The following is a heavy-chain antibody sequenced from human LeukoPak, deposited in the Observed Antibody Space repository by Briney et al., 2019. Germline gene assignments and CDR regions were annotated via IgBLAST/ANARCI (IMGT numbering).Heavy chain of an antibody. V-gene: IGHV3-21*01. D-gene: IGHD1-26*01. J-gene: IGHJ4*02. CDR2: ISSSSSYI. CDR3: ARNMGGDGDY. CDR1: GFTFSSYS. Sequence: GGSLRLSCAASGFTFSSYSMNWVRQAPGKGLEWVSSISSSSSYIYYADPVKGRFTISRDNSKNTLSLQMNNLRAEDTAVYYCARNMGGDGDYWGQGTLVAVSS.